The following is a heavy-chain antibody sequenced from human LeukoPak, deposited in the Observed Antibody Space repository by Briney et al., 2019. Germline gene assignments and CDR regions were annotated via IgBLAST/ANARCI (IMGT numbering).Heavy chain of an antibody. CDR2: INSDGSST. Sequence: GGSLRLSCAASGFTFSSYWMHWVRQAPGKGLVWVSRINSDGSSTSYADSVKGRFTISRDNAKNMLYLQMNSLKAEDTAVYYCARGGYSGYVPFDYWGQGTLVTVSS. CDR3: ARGGYSGYVPFDY. D-gene: IGHD5-12*01. V-gene: IGHV3-74*01. J-gene: IGHJ4*02. CDR1: GFTFSSYW.